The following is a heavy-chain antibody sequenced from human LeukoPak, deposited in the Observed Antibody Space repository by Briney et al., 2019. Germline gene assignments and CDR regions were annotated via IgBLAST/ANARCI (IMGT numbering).Heavy chain of an antibody. D-gene: IGHD6-25*01. CDR1: GYTFTTYY. J-gene: IGHJ4*02. CDR3: ARLGRLANRPFDY. V-gene: IGHV1-2*06. Sequence: ASVKVSCKASGYTFTTYYIHWVRQAPGQGLEWMGRINPNSGGTNYAQKFQGRVTITADESTSTAYMELSSLRSEDTAVYYCARLGRLANRPFDYWGQGTLVTVSS. CDR2: INPNSGGT.